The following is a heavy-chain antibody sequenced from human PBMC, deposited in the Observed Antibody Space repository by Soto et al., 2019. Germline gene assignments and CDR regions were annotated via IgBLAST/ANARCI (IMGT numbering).Heavy chain of an antibody. Sequence: SETLSLTCTVSGGSISSYYWSWIRQPPGKGLEWIGYIYYSGSTNYNPSLKSRVTISVDTSKNQFSLKLSSATAADTAVYYCARKYRGDYGYYYMDVWGKGTTVTVSS. J-gene: IGHJ6*03. D-gene: IGHD4-17*01. V-gene: IGHV4-59*01. CDR1: GGSISSYY. CDR3: ARKYRGDYGYYYMDV. CDR2: IYYSGST.